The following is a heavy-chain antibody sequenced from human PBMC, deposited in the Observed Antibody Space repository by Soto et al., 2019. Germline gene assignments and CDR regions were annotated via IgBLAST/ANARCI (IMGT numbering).Heavy chain of an antibody. CDR3: ARATELLVDY. Sequence: PSETLSLTCAVSGGSISSGGYSWSWIRQPPGKGLEWIGYIYHSGSTYYNPSLKSRVTISVDRSKNQFSLKLSSVTAADTAVYYCARATELLVDYWGQGTLVTVSS. V-gene: IGHV4-30-2*01. CDR2: IYHSGST. J-gene: IGHJ4*02. CDR1: GGSISSGGYS. D-gene: IGHD3-10*01.